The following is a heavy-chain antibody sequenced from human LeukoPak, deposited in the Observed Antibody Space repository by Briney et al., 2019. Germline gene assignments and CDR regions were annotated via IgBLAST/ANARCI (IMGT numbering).Heavy chain of an antibody. J-gene: IGHJ4*02. V-gene: IGHV3-23*01. CDR2: ISSFGGST. D-gene: IGHD3/OR15-3a*01. CDR3: AKSSLGTGLNWLAAFDY. Sequence: GGSLRLSCAASGFTFNNYAMTWVRQGPGKGLVWVSTISSFGGSTLYADSVKGRFTISRDNSGNTLYLQMNNLRADDTATYYCAKSSLGTGLNWLAAFDYWGQGIRVTVSS. CDR1: GFTFNNYA.